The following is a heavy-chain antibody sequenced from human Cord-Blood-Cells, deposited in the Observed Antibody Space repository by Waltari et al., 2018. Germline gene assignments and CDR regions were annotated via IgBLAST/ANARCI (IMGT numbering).Heavy chain of an antibody. J-gene: IGHJ3*02. CDR2: ISGSGGST. CDR1: SYA. D-gene: IGHD2-21*01. V-gene: IGHV3-23*01. Sequence: SYAMSWVRQAPGKGLEWVSAISGSGGSTYYADSVKGRFTISRDNSKNTLYLQMNSLRAEDTAVYYCAKERGLWWEIDAFDIWGQGTMVTVSS. CDR3: AKERGLWWEIDAFDI.